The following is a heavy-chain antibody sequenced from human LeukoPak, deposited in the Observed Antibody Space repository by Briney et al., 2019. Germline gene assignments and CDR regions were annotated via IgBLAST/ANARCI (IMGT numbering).Heavy chain of an antibody. J-gene: IGHJ6*03. CDR3: ARGLRQGSAWSWGPKEKSYQYMDV. D-gene: IGHD6-19*01. V-gene: IGHV4-34*01. CDR2: INPRGST. CDR1: GGSLSSHY. Sequence: SETLSLTCGVSGGSLSSHYWTGIRQPPGKGLEWIGEINPRGSTNYNPSLESRVTVSADTSRNQLSLSLTSMTAADSAVYFCARGLRQGSAWSWGPKEKSYQYMDVWGTGTTVIVSS.